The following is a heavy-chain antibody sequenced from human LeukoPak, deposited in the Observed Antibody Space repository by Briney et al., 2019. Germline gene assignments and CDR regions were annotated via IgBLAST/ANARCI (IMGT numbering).Heavy chain of an antibody. CDR1: GFTFSISA. CDR2: ISDSGGST. D-gene: IGHD3-9*01. Sequence: GGSLRLSCAASGFTFSISAMSWVRQAPGKGLEWVSGISDSGGSTFYADSVKGRFTISRDNSKNILSLQMNSLRADDTAAYYCAKVSESNYDILTGYYTPYYFDYWGQGTLVTVSS. V-gene: IGHV3-23*01. J-gene: IGHJ4*02. CDR3: AKVSESNYDILTGYYTPYYFDY.